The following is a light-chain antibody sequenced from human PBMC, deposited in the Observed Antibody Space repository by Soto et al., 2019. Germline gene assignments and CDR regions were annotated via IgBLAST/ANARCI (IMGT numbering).Light chain of an antibody. V-gene: IGLV2-14*03. CDR3: SSYTTTSSLVV. CDR2: DVS. Sequence: QSVLTQPASVSGSPGQSITISCSGTSSDIGGYNFVSWYQVHPGKAPILILYDVSSRPSGVSYRFSGSKSANTASLNISRLQAGAEDDYYCSSYTTTSSLVVFGGGTKLTVL. J-gene: IGLJ2*01. CDR1: SSDIGGYNF.